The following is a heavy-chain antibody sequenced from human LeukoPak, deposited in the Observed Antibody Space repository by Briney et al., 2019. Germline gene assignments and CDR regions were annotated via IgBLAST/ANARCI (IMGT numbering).Heavy chain of an antibody. CDR1: GFTSSRLW. CDR3: AKMPGYTPQSRYYFDY. CDR2: IKQDGSEK. J-gene: IGHJ4*02. Sequence: GGSLRLSCVASGFTSSRLWMNWVRQAPGKGLEWVANIKQDGSEKYYVDSVKGRFTISRDNSKNTLYLQMNSLRAEDTAVYYCAKMPGYTPQSRYYFDYWGQGTLVTVS. V-gene: IGHV3-7*05. D-gene: IGHD5-12*01.